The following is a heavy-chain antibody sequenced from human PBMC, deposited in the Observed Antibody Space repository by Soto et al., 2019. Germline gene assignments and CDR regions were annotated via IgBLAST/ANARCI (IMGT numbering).Heavy chain of an antibody. CDR3: ARELDGIDV. V-gene: IGHV3-11*05. Sequence: GGSLRLSCAASGLTFSDYYMSWIRQAPGKGLEWVSYITSSGSYTKYADSLQGRFTISRDNAKNSLYLQMNSLRAEDTAVYYCARELDGIDVWGQGTTVTVSS. CDR2: ITSSGSYT. J-gene: IGHJ6*02. CDR1: GLTFSDYY.